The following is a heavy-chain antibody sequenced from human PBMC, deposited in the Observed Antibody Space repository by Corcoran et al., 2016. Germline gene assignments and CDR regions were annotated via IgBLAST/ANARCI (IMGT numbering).Heavy chain of an antibody. CDR2: IYPGDSDT. D-gene: IGHD2-15*01. CDR3: ARQIRSGVDV. V-gene: IGHV5-51*01. CDR1: GYRFTTSW. J-gene: IGHJ6*02. Sequence: EVQLVQSGAEVKKPGESLKISCQGSGYRFTTSWIAWVRQMPGEGLESMGVIYPGDSDTRYSPSVQGQVTISADKSISTAYLQWSSLKASDTAMGYCARQIRSGVDVWGQGTPVTVSS.